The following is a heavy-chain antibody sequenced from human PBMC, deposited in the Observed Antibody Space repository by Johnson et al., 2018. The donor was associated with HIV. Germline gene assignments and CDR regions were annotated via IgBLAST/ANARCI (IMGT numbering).Heavy chain of an antibody. V-gene: IGHV3-15*01. D-gene: IGHD6-19*01. CDR1: GFTFSNAW. CDR3: AGGVAVAFDI. J-gene: IGHJ3*02. Sequence: VQLVESGGGLVKPGGSLRLSCAASGFTFSNAWMSWVRQAPGKGLEWVGRIKSKTDGGTTDYAAPVKGRFIVSRDNSKNTLYVQMNSLRAEDTAVYYCAGGVAVAFDIWGPGTMVTVSS. CDR2: IKSKTDGGTT.